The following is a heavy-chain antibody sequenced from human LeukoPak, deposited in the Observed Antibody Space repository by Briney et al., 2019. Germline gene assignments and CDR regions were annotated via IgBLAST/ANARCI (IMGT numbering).Heavy chain of an antibody. CDR3: AKDRGYSYGPFDY. D-gene: IGHD5-18*01. V-gene: IGHV3-23*01. CDR2: ISGSGGST. CDR1: GFTFSSYA. J-gene: IGHJ4*02. Sequence: GGSLRLSCAASGFTFSSYAMSWVRQAPGKGLEWVSAISGSGGSTYYADSVKGRFTISRDSSKNTLYLQMNSLRAEDTAVYYCAKDRGYSYGPFDYWGQGTLVTVSS.